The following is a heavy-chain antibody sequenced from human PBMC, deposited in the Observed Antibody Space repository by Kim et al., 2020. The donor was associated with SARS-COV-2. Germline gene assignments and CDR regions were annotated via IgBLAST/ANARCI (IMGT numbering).Heavy chain of an antibody. J-gene: IGHJ4*02. V-gene: IGHV1-18*01. CDR3: ARVRGERWLQVDY. D-gene: IGHD3-16*01. Sequence: AQKLQGRVTMTTDTSTSTAYMELRSLRSDDTAVYYCARVRGERWLQVDYWGQGTLVTVSS.